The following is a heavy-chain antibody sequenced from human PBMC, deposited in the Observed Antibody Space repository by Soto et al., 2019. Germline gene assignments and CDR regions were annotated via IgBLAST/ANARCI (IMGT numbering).Heavy chain of an antibody. CDR3: ARSTRNYGDYDY. CDR2: INHTGRT. CDR1: LGSFSGYY. J-gene: IGHJ4*02. D-gene: IGHD4-17*01. Sequence: QVQLQQWGAGLLKPSETLSLTCAVYLGSFSGYYWSWIRHPPGKGLEWIGEINHTGRTNDNHSLKSRVTISVDTSKNQFYLKLTSVNAADTATYYCARSTRNYGDYDYWGQGTLVNVSS. V-gene: IGHV4-34*01.